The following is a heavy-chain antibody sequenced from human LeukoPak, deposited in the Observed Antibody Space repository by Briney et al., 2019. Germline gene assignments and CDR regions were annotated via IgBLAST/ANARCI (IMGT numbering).Heavy chain of an antibody. Sequence: SQTLSLTCTVSGDSVSSDDYYWTWIRQPAGKGLEWIGRIYNSVNTNYNPSLKSRVTISVDTSKNQFSLRLTSVTAADTAVYYCASAILTGYPDAFDIWGQGTMVTVSS. CDR1: GDSVSSDDYY. J-gene: IGHJ3*02. CDR2: IYNSVNT. V-gene: IGHV4-61*02. D-gene: IGHD3-9*01. CDR3: ASAILTGYPDAFDI.